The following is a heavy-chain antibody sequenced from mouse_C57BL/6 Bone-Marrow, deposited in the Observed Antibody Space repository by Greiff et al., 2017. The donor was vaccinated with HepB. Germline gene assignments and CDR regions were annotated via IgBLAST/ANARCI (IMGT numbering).Heavy chain of an antibody. J-gene: IGHJ3*01. CDR3: ARRVSSCFAY. V-gene: IGHV5-12*01. CDR2: ISNGGGST. CDR1: GFTFTDYY. Sequence: EVKLLESGGGLVQPGGSLKLSCAASGFTFTDYYMYWVRQTPEKRLEWVAYISNGGGSTYYPDTVKGRFTIARDNAKNTLYLQMLRLKSEDTAMYYSARRVSSCFAYWGQGTLVTVSA.